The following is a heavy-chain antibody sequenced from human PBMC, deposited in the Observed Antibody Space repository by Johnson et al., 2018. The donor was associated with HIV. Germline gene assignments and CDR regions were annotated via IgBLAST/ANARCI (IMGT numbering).Heavy chain of an antibody. CDR3: ARVLVAADYAFDI. J-gene: IGHJ3*02. Sequence: VQLVESGGGLVQPGGSLRLSCAASGFTFSSYWMSWVRQAPGKGLEWVANIKQDGSEKYYVDSVKGRFNISRDISKNTLYLEMYSLRADDTAVYYCARVLVAADYAFDIWGQGTMVTVSS. D-gene: IGHD1-26*01. CDR2: IKQDGSEK. V-gene: IGHV3-7*03. CDR1: GFTFSSYW.